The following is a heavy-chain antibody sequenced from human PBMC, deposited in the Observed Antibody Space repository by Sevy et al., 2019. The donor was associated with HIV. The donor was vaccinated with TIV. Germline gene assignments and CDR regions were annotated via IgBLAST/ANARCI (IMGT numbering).Heavy chain of an antibody. D-gene: IGHD1-26*01. CDR3: TTNPVWIVGPCDY. CDR1: GFTFSNAW. V-gene: IGHV3-15*07. Sequence: GGSLRLSCAASGFTFSNAWMNWVRQAPGKGLEWVGCIKDKTNGETTGYAAPVEGRFTISRDYSKITVYLQMNSLKTEDTGVYYCTTNPVWIVGPCDYWGRGTVVTVSS. CDR2: IKDKTNGETT. J-gene: IGHJ4*02.